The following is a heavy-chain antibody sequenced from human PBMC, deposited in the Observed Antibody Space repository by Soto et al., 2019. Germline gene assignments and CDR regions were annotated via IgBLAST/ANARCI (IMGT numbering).Heavy chain of an antibody. V-gene: IGHV5-51*01. CDR3: AKSDYFHTSGSLYGLDV. D-gene: IGHD3-22*01. CDR2: INLDDSDT. CDR1: GDTFSSFW. Sequence: LKISCKASGDTFSSFWIAWVRQVPEKGLEWMGTINLDDSDTTYSPSFQGQVTISADKSLNTAYLQWNSLKASDTAIFFCAKSDYFHTSGSLYGLDVWGQGTTVTVSS. J-gene: IGHJ6*02.